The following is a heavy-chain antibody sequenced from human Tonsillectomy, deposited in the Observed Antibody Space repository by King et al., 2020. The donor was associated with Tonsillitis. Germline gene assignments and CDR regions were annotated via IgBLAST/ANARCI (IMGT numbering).Heavy chain of an antibody. J-gene: IGHJ4*02. CDR1: GFTFNNYR. CDR3: SRGYRGY. Sequence: VQLVESGGGLVQPGGSLTLSCAASGFTFNNYRIHWVRHAPGKGLVWVSRITPDGTNTAYADSVKGRFTISRDNAKNTAYLQMNSLRVEDTAVYYCSRGYRGYWGQGTLVTVSS. V-gene: IGHV3-74*01. D-gene: IGHD2-2*02. CDR2: ITPDGTNT.